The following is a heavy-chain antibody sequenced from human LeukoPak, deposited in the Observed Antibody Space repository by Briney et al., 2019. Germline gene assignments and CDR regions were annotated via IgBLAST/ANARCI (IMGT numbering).Heavy chain of an antibody. CDR1: GGSISSGGYY. D-gene: IGHD2-15*01. V-gene: IGHV4-31*03. CDR2: IYYSGST. Sequence: PSETLSLTCTVSGGSISSGGYYWSWIRQHPGKGLEWIGYIYYSGSTYYNPSLKSRVTISVDTSKNQFSLKLSSVTAADTAVYYCAGDPVVVVAASDYYYYYGMDVWGQGTTVTVSS. CDR3: AGDPVVVVAASDYYYYYGMDV. J-gene: IGHJ6*02.